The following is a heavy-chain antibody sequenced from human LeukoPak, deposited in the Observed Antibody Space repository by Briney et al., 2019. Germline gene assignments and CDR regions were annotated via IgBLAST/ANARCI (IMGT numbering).Heavy chain of an antibody. J-gene: IGHJ4*02. CDR2: FCYSGST. CDR3: ARAGGVHDTPMDLDY. V-gene: IGHV4-59*01. CDR1: GASMSSNY. D-gene: IGHD5-18*01. Sequence: SETLSLTCNVSGASMSSNYWSWIRQPPGKGLEWIGDFCYSGSTNYNPSLKSRVTISVDTSKNQFSLKLSSVTAADTAVYYCARAGGVHDTPMDLDYWGQGTLVTVSS.